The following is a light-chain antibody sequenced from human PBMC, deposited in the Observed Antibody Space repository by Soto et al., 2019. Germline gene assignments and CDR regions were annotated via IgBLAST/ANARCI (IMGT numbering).Light chain of an antibody. V-gene: IGLV2-14*03. Sequence: QSVLTQPASVSGSPGQSITISCTGTSSDVGAYTFVSWYQQHPDKVPKLMIFDVSRRPSGVSDRFSGSKSGNTASLTISGLQPEDEADYYCSSSTSSSPHVFGSGTKLTVL. CDR1: SSDVGAYTF. CDR2: DVS. J-gene: IGLJ1*01. CDR3: SSSTSSSPHV.